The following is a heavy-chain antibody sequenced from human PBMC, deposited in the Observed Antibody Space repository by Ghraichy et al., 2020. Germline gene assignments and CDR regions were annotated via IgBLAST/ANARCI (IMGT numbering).Heavy chain of an antibody. D-gene: IGHD6-19*01. CDR2: ISHSGST. J-gene: IGHJ4*02. V-gene: IGHV4-39*01. CDR3: ARQNKGYTSGWYRIDVDY. CDR1: SDSISSSSYY. Sequence: SETLSLTCTVSSDSISSSSYYWGWIRQPPGKGLEWIGSISHSGSTYYNPSLKSRVTISVDKSKNQFSLKLSSVTAADTAVYYCARQNKGYTSGWYRIDVDYWGQGTLVTVSS.